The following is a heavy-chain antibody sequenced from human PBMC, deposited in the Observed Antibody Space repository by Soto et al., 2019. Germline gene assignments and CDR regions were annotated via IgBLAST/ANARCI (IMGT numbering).Heavy chain of an antibody. CDR2: IYYSGST. V-gene: IGHV4-59*08. J-gene: IGHJ6*03. CDR3: ASHFYGSGSPRGYYYYYMDV. CDR1: GGSISSYY. D-gene: IGHD3-10*01. Sequence: QVQLQESGPGLVKPSETLSLTCTVSGGSISSYYWSWIRPPPGKGLEWIGNIYYSGSTNYNPALKRRVTISVDTSKNQSSLKLSSVTAEDPAVYYCASHFYGSGSPRGYYYYYMDVWGKGTTVTVSS.